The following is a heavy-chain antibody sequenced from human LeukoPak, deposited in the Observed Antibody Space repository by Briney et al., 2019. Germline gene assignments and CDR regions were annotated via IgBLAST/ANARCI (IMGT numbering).Heavy chain of an antibody. J-gene: IGHJ4*02. CDR2: INHSGST. V-gene: IGHV4-34*01. Sequence: PSETLSLTCAVYGGSFSGYYWSWIRQPPGKGLEWIGEINHSGSTNYNPSLKSRVTISVDTSKNQFSLKLSSVTAADTAVYYCARAQVPLLWFGELGYYFDYWGQGTLVTASS. CDR3: ARAQVPLLWFGELGYYFDY. D-gene: IGHD3-10*01. CDR1: GGSFSGYY.